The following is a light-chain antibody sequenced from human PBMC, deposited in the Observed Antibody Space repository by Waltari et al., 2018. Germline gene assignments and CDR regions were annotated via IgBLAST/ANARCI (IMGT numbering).Light chain of an antibody. J-gene: IGLJ1*01. CDR1: SSNIEMNY. V-gene: IGLV1-47*01. CDR3: AAWDDSLSGLYV. Sequence: QSVLTQPPSASGTPGQRVTISCSGSSSNIEMNYVYLFQRLPGTAPILLSYRNNQRPSGVPDRCSGSKSGTSASRAISGLRSDDEADYYCAAWDDSLSGLYVFGTGTKVTVL. CDR2: RNN.